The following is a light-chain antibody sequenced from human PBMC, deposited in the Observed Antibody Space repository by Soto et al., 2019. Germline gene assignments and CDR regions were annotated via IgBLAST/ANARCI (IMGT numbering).Light chain of an antibody. CDR3: SSFAGSNTV. CDR1: SSDVGGYSY. Sequence: QSALTQPASVSGSPGQSITISCTGTSSDVGGYSYVSWYQQHPGKTPKLMIYEVSKRPSGVPDRFSGSKSGNTASLTVSGLQADDEANYYCSSFAGSNTVFGGGTKVTVL. V-gene: IGLV2-8*01. CDR2: EVS. J-gene: IGLJ2*01.